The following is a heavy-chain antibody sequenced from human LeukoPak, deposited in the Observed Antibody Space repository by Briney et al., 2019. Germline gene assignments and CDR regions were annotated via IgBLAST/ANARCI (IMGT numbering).Heavy chain of an antibody. D-gene: IGHD3-10*01. CDR2: IYYSGST. J-gene: IGHJ6*03. CDR3: ARAGSTYYYYYMDV. CDR1: GGSISSYY. V-gene: IGHV4-59*12. Sequence: SETLSLTCTVSGGSISSYYWSWIRQPPGKGLEWIGYIYYSGSTNYNPSLKSRVTISVDTSKNQFSLKLSSVTAADTAVYYCARAGSTYYYYYMDVWGKGTTVTVSS.